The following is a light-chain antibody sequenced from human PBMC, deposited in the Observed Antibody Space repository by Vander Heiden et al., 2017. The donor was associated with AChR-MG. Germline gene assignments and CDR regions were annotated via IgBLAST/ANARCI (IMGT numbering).Light chain of an antibody. CDR1: TGAVTSSNY. Sequence: QTVATQEPPLPGSPGGTVPLTCPSSTGAVTSSNYATWFQQKPGQAPRALISSPSNKRSWTPARFSGSLLGGKAALTLSGVQPEDEAEYYCLLYHRGAQVFGGGTTLTVL. V-gene: IGLV7-43*01. CDR3: LLYHRGAQV. CDR2: SPS. J-gene: IGLJ3*02.